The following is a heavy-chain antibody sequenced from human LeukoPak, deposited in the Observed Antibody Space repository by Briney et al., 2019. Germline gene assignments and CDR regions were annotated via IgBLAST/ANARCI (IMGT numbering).Heavy chain of an antibody. CDR2: IYYSGST. J-gene: IGHJ4*02. Sequence: SETLSLTCTVSGGSITTYYWSWLRQPPGKGLEWIGYIYYSGSTNYNPSLKSRVTISVDRSKNQFSLKVSSVTAADTAVYYCARSRSRGYSGDFDYWGQGTLVTVSS. V-gene: IGHV4-59*01. D-gene: IGHD5-12*01. CDR3: ARSRSRGYSGDFDY. CDR1: GGSITTYY.